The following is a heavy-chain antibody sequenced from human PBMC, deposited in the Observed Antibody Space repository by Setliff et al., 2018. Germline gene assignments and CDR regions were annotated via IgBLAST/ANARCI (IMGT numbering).Heavy chain of an antibody. CDR1: GDSISSYY. CDR3: ARERGFAGYYGSWTHQSFDL. D-gene: IGHD3-10*01. CDR2: IQSGAT. Sequence: PSETLSLTCTVSGDSISSYYWSWIRQTPGKGLEWIGYIQSGATKYNPSLGSRLTISADTSNNQFSLNLISVTAADTAVYYCARERGFAGYYGSWTHQSFDLWGQGSLVTVPQ. V-gene: IGHV4-59*12. J-gene: IGHJ5*02.